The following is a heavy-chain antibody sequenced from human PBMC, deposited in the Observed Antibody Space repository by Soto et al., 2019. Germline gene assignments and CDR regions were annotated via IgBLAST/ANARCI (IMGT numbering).Heavy chain of an antibody. CDR1: GASTGSGGYY. Sequence: TLSLTCTVSGASTGSGGYYWSWIRQHPGKGLEWIGYIYYTGSTYYSPSLESRPTISVDTSKNQFSLQLTSVTVEDTAVYYCATSYGNAWYTYWGQGTQVTVSS. V-gene: IGHV4-31*02. D-gene: IGHD6-13*01. CDR2: IYYTGST. CDR3: ATSYGNAWYTY. J-gene: IGHJ4*02.